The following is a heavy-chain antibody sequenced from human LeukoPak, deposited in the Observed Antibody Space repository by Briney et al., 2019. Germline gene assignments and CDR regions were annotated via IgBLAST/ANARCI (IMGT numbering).Heavy chain of an antibody. CDR1: GGSISSYY. CDR2: IYYTGST. Sequence: SDTLSLTCAVSGGSISSYYWSWIPQPPGKGLEGIGYIYYTGSTNYNPPLRSRVTISVDASKNQFSLRLSSVTAADMAVYYCARVANNGYYFFDYWGQGTLVTVSS. D-gene: IGHD3-22*01. CDR3: ARVANNGYYFFDY. V-gene: IGHV4-59*08. J-gene: IGHJ4*02.